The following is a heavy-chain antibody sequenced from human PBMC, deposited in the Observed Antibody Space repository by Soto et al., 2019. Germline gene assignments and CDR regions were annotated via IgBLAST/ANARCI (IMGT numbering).Heavy chain of an antibody. CDR2: ISYDGSNK. Sequence: ESGGGVVQPGRSLRLSCAASGFTFSSYGMHWVRQAPGKGLEWVAVISYDGSNKYYADSVKGRFTISRDNSKNTLYLQMNSLRAEDTAVYYCAKGSGSYYGAFDIWGQGTMVTVSS. CDR3: AKGSGSYYGAFDI. V-gene: IGHV3-30*18. D-gene: IGHD1-26*01. J-gene: IGHJ3*02. CDR1: GFTFSSYG.